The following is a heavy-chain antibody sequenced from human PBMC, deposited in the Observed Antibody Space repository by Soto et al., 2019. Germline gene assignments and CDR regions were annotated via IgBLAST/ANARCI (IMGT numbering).Heavy chain of an antibody. CDR3: ARDDSSGYIVKGLDY. CDR2: ISYDGNNK. CDR1: GFTFSYT. V-gene: IGHV3-30-3*01. Sequence: QVQLVESGGGVVQPGRSLRLSCAASGFTFSYTMHWVRQAPGKGLEWMALISYDGNNKYYADSVKGRITISRDNSRNTFYLQMNSLRAEDTAVYYCARDDSSGYIVKGLDYWGQGTLVTVSS. J-gene: IGHJ4*02. D-gene: IGHD3-22*01.